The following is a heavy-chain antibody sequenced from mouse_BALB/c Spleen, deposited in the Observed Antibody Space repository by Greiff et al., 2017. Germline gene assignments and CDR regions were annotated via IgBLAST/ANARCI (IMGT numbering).Heavy chain of an antibody. Sequence: DVMLVESGGGLVKPGGSLKLSCAASGFAFSSYDMSWVRQTPEKRLEWVAYISSGGGSTYYPDTVKGRFTISRDNAKNTLYLQMSSLKSEDTAMYYCASHYYGSSYWYFDVWGAGTTVTVSS. CDR3: ASHYYGSSYWYFDV. D-gene: IGHD1-1*01. V-gene: IGHV5-12-1*01. CDR1: GFAFSSYD. J-gene: IGHJ1*01. CDR2: ISSGGGST.